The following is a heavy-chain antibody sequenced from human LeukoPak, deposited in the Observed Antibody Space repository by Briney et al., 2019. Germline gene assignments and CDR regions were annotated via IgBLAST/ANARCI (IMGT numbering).Heavy chain of an antibody. V-gene: IGHV4-38-2*01. CDR3: ARHAPGIILMVYAAGRYSGD. CDR2: IYHSGST. CDR1: GYSISSGYY. Sequence: SETLSLTCAVSGYSISSGYYWGWIREPPGKGLEWIGSIYHSGSTYYNPSLKSRVTISVDTSKNQFSLKLSSVTAADTAVYYCARHAPGIILMVYAAGRYSGDWGQGTLVTVSS. D-gene: IGHD2-8*01. J-gene: IGHJ4*02.